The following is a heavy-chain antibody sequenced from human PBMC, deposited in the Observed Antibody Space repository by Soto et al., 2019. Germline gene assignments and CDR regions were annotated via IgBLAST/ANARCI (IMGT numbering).Heavy chain of an antibody. J-gene: IGHJ4*02. CDR2: ISGSGGNT. CDR1: GFAFSNYA. CDR3: ARDQGSIVTSIFFY. V-gene: IGHV3-23*01. D-gene: IGHD5-12*01. Sequence: EVQLLESGGGLVQPGGSLRLSCAAPGFAFSNYAMSWVRQAPGKGLGWVSAISGSGGNTYYADSVKGRFTISRDNSKNTLYLQMSLLRAEDTAIYYCARDQGSIVTSIFFYWGQGTLVTVSS.